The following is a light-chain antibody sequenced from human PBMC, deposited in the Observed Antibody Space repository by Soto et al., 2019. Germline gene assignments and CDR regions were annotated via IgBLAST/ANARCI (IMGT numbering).Light chain of an antibody. J-gene: IGKJ5*01. CDR2: GAS. Sequence: EIVLTQSPGTLSLSPGERATLSCGASQSLSSNSLAWYQQKPGQAPRLLIYGASSRATGIPDRFSGSGSGTDFTLTISRLEPKDFAVYYCQQSFRTPITFGQGTRLEMK. V-gene: IGKV3-20*01. CDR3: QQSFRTPIT. CDR1: QSLSSNS.